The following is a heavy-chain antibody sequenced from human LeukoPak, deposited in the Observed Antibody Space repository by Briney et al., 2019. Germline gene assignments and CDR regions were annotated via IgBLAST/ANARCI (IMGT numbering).Heavy chain of an antibody. J-gene: IGHJ4*02. CDR2: IYYSGST. CDR1: GGSISSSSYY. Sequence: SETLSLTCTVSGGSISSSSYYWGWIRQPPGKGLEWIGSIYYSGSTYYNPSLKSRVTISVDTSKNQFSLKLSSVTAADTAVYYCVRPKFNYYDSSGYYYDQYYFDYWGQGTLVTVSS. D-gene: IGHD3-22*01. CDR3: VRPKFNYYDSSGYYYDQYYFDY. V-gene: IGHV4-39*01.